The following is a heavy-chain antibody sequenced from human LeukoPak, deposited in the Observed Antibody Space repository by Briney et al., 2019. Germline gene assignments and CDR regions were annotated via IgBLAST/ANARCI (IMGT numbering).Heavy chain of an antibody. D-gene: IGHD3-22*01. CDR2: ISWNSGST. Sequence: GGSLRLSCAASGFTFDDYAMHWVRQAPGKGLEWVSGISWNSGSTGYADPVKGRFTISRDNAKNSLYLQMNSLRAEDTALYYCAKGPNYYDSPDYWGQGTLVTVSS. CDR3: AKGPNYYDSPDY. CDR1: GFTFDDYA. V-gene: IGHV3-9*01. J-gene: IGHJ4*02.